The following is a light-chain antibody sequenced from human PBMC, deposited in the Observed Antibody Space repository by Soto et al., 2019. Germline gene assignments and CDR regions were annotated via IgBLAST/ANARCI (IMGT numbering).Light chain of an antibody. V-gene: IGKV3-20*01. CDR2: GAS. CDR3: QQYGSSPRT. J-gene: IGKJ1*01. Sequence: EIVLTQSPGTLSLSPGERVTLSCRASQSVSRSYLAWYQQKPGQAPRLLIYGASSRATGIPDRFSGSGAGTDCTLTISRLEPEDFAVYYWQQYGSSPRTFGQGTKVEIK. CDR1: QSVSRSY.